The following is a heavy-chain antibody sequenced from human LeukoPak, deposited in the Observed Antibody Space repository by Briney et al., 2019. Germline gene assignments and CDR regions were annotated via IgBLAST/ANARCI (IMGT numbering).Heavy chain of an antibody. J-gene: IGHJ4*02. CDR2: ISAYNGNT. V-gene: IGHV1-18*01. CDR1: GYTFTSYG. Sequence: ASVKVSCKASGYTFTSYGISWVRQAPGQGLEWMGWISAYNGNTNYAQKLQGRVTMTTDTSTSTAYMELRSLRSDDTAVYYCVRDRSMYSSGWTSRYWGQGTLVTVSS. CDR3: VRDRSMYSSGWTSRY. D-gene: IGHD6-19*01.